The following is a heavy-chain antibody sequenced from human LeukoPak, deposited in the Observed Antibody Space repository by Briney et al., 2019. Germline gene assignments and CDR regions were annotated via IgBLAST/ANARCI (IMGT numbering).Heavy chain of an antibody. D-gene: IGHD3-16*01. CDR2: IIPILGMA. J-gene: IGHJ4*02. V-gene: IGHV1-69*04. CDR1: GGTFSTHS. CDR3: AREGFGEWEQLPFEH. Sequence: ASVKVSCKASGGTFSTHSISWVRQAPGQGLEWMGKIIPILGMANYAQKFQGRVTITAEESTSTVYMDLSSLTSEDTAVYYCAREGFGEWEQLPFEHWGQGTLVSVSS.